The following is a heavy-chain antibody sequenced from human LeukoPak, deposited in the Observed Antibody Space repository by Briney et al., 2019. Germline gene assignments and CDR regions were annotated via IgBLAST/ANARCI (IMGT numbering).Heavy chain of an antibody. J-gene: IGHJ4*02. CDR2: TTNKAHSYAT. CDR1: GFTFSDHY. CDR3: ARRYCIGGNCRYSDY. D-gene: IGHD2-15*01. V-gene: IGHV3-72*01. Sequence: GGSLRLFCAASGFTFSDHYMDWVRQAPGKGLEWVGRTTNKAHSYATEYAASVKGRFTISRDDSKNSLYLQMNSLKTEDTAVYYCARRYCIGGNCRYSDYWGQGTLVTVSS.